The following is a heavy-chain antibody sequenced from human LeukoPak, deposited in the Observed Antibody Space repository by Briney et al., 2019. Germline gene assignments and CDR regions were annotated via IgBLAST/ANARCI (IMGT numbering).Heavy chain of an antibody. CDR1: GFTFSSYS. D-gene: IGHD3-10*01. Sequence: PGGSLRLSCAASGFTFSSYSMNWVRQAPGKGLEWVSSISSSSSYIYYADSVKGRFTISRDNAKNSLYLQMNSLRAEDTAVYYCARDLTYGSGSYYPGDAFDIWGQGTMVTVSS. J-gene: IGHJ3*02. CDR3: ARDLTYGSGSYYPGDAFDI. CDR2: ISSSSSYI. V-gene: IGHV3-21*01.